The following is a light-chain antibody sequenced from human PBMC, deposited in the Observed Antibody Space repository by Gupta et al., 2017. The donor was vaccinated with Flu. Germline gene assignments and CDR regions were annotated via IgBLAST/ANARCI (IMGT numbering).Light chain of an antibody. J-gene: IGLJ3*02. CDR2: KDT. CDR3: QTADVGGTSWV. Sequence: GQTATITCSGDILSKQYAYWYQQRPGQAPVLVIYKDTERSSGVPERFSGSSSGTAATLTIRGVQTEDEAEYYCQTADVGGTSWVFGGGTKLTVL. V-gene: IGLV3-25*03. CDR1: ILSKQY.